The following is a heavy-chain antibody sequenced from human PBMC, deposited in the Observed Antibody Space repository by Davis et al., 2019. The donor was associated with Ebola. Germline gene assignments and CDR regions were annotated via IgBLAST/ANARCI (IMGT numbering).Heavy chain of an antibody. CDR1: GFTFSSYW. Sequence: GESLKISCAASGFTFSSYWMSWVRQAPGKGLEWVAKIKENGGERYHVDSVKGRFIISRDNAKNSLYLQMNSLRAEDAAVYYCVREAWGSYGFDYWGRGTLVTVSS. CDR2: IKENGGER. V-gene: IGHV3-7*03. CDR3: VREAWGSYGFDY. J-gene: IGHJ4*02. D-gene: IGHD3-16*01.